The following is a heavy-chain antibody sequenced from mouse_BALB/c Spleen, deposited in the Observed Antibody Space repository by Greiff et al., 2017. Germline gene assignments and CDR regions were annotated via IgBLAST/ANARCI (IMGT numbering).Heavy chain of an antibody. Sequence: EVQRVESGGGLVKPGGSLKLSCAASGFTFSSYAMSWVRQTPEKRLEWVASISSGGSTYYPDSVKGRFTISRDNARNILYLQMSSLRSEDTAMYYCARGTTMITPYYFDYWGQGTTLTVSS. J-gene: IGHJ2*01. CDR1: GFTFSSYA. D-gene: IGHD2-4*01. CDR2: ISSGGST. V-gene: IGHV5-6-5*01. CDR3: ARGTTMITPYYFDY.